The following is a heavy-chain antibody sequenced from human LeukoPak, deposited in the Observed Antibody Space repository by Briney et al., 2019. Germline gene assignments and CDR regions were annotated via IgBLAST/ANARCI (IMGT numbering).Heavy chain of an antibody. CDR3: ARGLVKTPYYYYYGMDV. Sequence: ASVKVSCKASGYTFTSYDINWVRQATGHGLEWMGWMNPNSGNTGYAQKFQGRVTMTRNTSISTAYMALSSLRSEDTAVYYCARGLVKTPYYYYYGMDVWGQGTTVTVSS. D-gene: IGHD4-23*01. CDR2: MNPNSGNT. V-gene: IGHV1-8*01. CDR1: GYTFTSYD. J-gene: IGHJ6*02.